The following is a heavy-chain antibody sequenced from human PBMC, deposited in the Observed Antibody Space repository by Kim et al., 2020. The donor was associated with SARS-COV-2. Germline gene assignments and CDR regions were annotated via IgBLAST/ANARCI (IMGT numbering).Heavy chain of an antibody. Sequence: DGISILYADSVKGRFTISRDNAKNTLYLQMNSLRVEDTALYYCTRDKFDPWGQGTLVTVSS. V-gene: IGHV3-74*01. CDR3: TRDKFDP. J-gene: IGHJ5*02. CDR2: DGISI.